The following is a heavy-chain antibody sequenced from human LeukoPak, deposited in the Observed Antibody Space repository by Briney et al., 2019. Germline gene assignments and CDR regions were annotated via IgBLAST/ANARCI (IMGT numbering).Heavy chain of an antibody. CDR2: INEDGRQK. D-gene: IGHD6-19*01. CDR3: AKVLAVAGYEADY. Sequence: GGSLRLSCAASGFNFRSYWMTWVRQAPGKGLEWVTNINEDGRQKYYLDSVKGRFTISRDNAKNLLFLQMNTLRAEDTAVYYCAKVLAVAGYEADYWGQGTLVTVSS. CDR1: GFNFRSYW. V-gene: IGHV3-7*03. J-gene: IGHJ4*02.